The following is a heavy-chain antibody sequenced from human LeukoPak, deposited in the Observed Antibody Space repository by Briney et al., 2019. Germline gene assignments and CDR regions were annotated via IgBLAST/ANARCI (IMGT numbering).Heavy chain of an antibody. J-gene: IGHJ4*02. D-gene: IGHD6-13*01. Sequence: SQTLSLTCTVSGGSISSGSYYWSWIRQPAGKGLEWIGRIYTSGSTNYNPSLKSRVTISIDTSKNQFSLKLSSVTAADTAVYYCARIRAAAGMFAPRYYFDYWGQGTLVTVSS. CDR2: IYTSGST. V-gene: IGHV4-61*02. CDR3: ARIRAAAGMFAPRYYFDY. CDR1: GGSISSGSYY.